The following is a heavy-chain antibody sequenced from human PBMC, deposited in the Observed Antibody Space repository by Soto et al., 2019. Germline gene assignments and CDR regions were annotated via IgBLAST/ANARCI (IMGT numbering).Heavy chain of an antibody. J-gene: IGHJ5*02. CDR1: GYTFTSYG. CDR2: ISAYNGNT. Sequence: GASVKVSCKASGYTFTSYGISWVRQAPGQGFEWMGWISAYNGNTNYAQKLQGRVTMTTDTSTSTAYMELRSLRSDDTAVYYCAREDYYDSSGSANWFDPWGQGTLVTVSS. CDR3: AREDYYDSSGSANWFDP. V-gene: IGHV1-18*01. D-gene: IGHD3-22*01.